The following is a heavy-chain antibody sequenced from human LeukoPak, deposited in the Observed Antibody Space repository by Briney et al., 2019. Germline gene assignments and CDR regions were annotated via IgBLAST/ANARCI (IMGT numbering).Heavy chain of an antibody. Sequence: ASVKVSCKASGYTFTGYYMHWVLQAPGQGLEWMGWINPNSGGTNYAQKFQGRVTMTRDTSISTAYMELSRLRSDDTAVYYCARGQYCGVDCYFVSWGQGTLVTVSS. CDR3: ARGQYCGVDCYFVS. CDR1: GYTFTGYY. D-gene: IGHD2-21*01. V-gene: IGHV1-2*02. CDR2: INPNSGGT. J-gene: IGHJ5*02.